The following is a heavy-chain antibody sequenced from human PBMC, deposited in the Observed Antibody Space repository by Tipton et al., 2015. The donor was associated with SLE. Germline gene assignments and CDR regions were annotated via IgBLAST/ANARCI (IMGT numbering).Heavy chain of an antibody. Sequence: SLRLSCVASGFTFGTCAMSWVRQAPGKGLEWVGAISGGGDATYYADSVKGRFTISRDNSKNTLYLQMNSLRAEDTAVYYCAGQLSYYYGMDVWGQGTTVTVSS. CDR2: ISGGGDAT. CDR3: AGQLSYYYGMDV. D-gene: IGHD6-13*01. J-gene: IGHJ6*02. V-gene: IGHV3-23*01. CDR1: GFTFGTCA.